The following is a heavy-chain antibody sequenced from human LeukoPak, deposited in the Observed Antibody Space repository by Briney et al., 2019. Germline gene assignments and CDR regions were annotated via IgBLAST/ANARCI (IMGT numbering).Heavy chain of an antibody. CDR3: AKHRGSFFEAFDI. D-gene: IGHD1-26*01. CDR2: IYSDGTT. V-gene: IGHV4-39*01. Sequence: SETLSLTCTVSGASINSRDYYWGWIRRPPGQGLEWIGSIYSDGTTYYNPSLKSRVSISADTSNNHFSLWLSSVTAADMAVYYCAKHRGSFFEAFDIWGQGTAVXVSS. J-gene: IGHJ3*02. CDR1: GASINSRDYY.